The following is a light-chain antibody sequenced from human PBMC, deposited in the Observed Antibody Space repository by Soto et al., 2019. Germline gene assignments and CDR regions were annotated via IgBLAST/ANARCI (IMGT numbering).Light chain of an antibody. V-gene: IGKV3-15*01. CDR2: ESS. CDR1: RSIGTG. Sequence: EMIVTQSPGILSASLGERTTLSCRASRSIGTGVAWYQQRPGQSPRLLIYESSTRATGIPTRFSGSGSGTEFTLTISSVQSEDFATYSCQQYGFWPRTFGQGTKLEIK. CDR3: QQYGFWPRT. J-gene: IGKJ1*01.